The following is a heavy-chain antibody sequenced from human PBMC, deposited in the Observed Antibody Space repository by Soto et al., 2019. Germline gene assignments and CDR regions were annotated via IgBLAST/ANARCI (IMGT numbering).Heavy chain of an antibody. D-gene: IGHD3-9*01. CDR1: GGTFSSYA. Sequence: SVKVSRKASGGTFSSYAISWVRQAPGQGLEWMGGIIPIFGTANYAQKFQGRVTITAGESTSTAYMELSSLRSEDTAVYYCARDQYDILTGRRGGFDPWGQGTLVTVSS. V-gene: IGHV1-69*13. CDR3: ARDQYDILTGRRGGFDP. CDR2: IIPIFGTA. J-gene: IGHJ5*02.